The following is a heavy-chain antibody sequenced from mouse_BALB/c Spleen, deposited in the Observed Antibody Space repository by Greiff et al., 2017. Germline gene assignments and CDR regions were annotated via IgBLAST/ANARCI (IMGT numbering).Heavy chain of an antibody. CDR3: TRRAGSSYYAMDY. CDR2: IRLKSNNYAT. Sequence: EVKLVESGGGLVQPGGSMKLSCVASGFTFSNYWMNWVRQSPEKGLEWVAEIRLKSNNYATHYAESVKGRFTISRDDSKSSVYLQMNNLRAEDTGIYYCTRRAGSSYYAMDYWGQGTSVTVSS. D-gene: IGHD1-1*01. V-gene: IGHV6-6*02. J-gene: IGHJ4*01. CDR1: GFTFSNYW.